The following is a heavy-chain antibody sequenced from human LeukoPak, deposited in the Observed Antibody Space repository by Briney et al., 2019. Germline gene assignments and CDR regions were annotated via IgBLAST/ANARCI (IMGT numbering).Heavy chain of an antibody. CDR2: IDNDGSDT. Sequence: PGGSLRLSCAASGFTFRNYWIHWVRQAPGKGLVWISRIDNDGSDTIYADSVKGRFTISRDNAKNTLYLQMNSLRAKDTAVYYCARGGYHHGFDIWGQGTMVTVSS. J-gene: IGHJ3*02. V-gene: IGHV3-74*01. CDR3: ARGGYHHGFDI. D-gene: IGHD5-18*01. CDR1: GFTFRNYW.